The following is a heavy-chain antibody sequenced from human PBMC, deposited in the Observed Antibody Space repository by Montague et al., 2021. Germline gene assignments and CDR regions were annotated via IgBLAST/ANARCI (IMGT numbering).Heavy chain of an antibody. D-gene: IGHD2-21*02. Sequence: SETLSLTCTVSGASINGSPYYWGWIRQPPGKGLEWIGSIYYSANTYYNPSLKSRLSISVDTTKNQFSLRLNSVTAADTAVYHCARVDCDGDCYTFDPWGQGTLVTVSS. J-gene: IGHJ5*02. V-gene: IGHV4-39*01. CDR1: GASINGSPYY. CDR2: IYYSANT. CDR3: ARVDCDGDCYTFDP.